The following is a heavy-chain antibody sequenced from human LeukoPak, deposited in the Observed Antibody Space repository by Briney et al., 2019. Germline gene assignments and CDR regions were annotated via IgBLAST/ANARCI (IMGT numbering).Heavy chain of an antibody. CDR1: GFTFSSYS. D-gene: IGHD3-10*01. CDR3: AKEWYVGSPPDY. Sequence: GGSLRLSCAASGFTFSSYSMSWVRQAPGKGLEWVANIKQDGSEKNYVGSVKGRFTIARDNAKNSLYLQMNSLRPEDTALYYCAKEWYVGSPPDYWGQGTQVTVSS. CDR2: IKQDGSEK. J-gene: IGHJ4*02. V-gene: IGHV3-7*01.